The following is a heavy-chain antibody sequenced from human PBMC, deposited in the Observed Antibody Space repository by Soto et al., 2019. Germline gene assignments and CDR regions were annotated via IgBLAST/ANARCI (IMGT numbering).Heavy chain of an antibody. Sequence: SAKVSSQCCGYPFPSYDINWVRHATEQGLQQMGCMNPNSGNTGYAQKFQGRVTMTRNTSISTAYMELSSLRSEDTAVYYCARGRRKYYDSSGYRNWYFDLWGRGNLVTGSS. V-gene: IGHV1-8*01. CDR2: MNPNSGNT. D-gene: IGHD3-22*01. CDR3: ARGRRKYYDSSGYRNWYFDL. CDR1: GYPFPSYD. J-gene: IGHJ2*01.